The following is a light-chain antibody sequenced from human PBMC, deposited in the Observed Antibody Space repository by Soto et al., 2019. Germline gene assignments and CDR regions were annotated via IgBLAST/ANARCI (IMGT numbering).Light chain of an antibody. J-gene: IGKJ1*01. CDR3: QQYNSYWT. Sequence: DIQMTQSPSTLSASVGDRVTITCRASQSISSWLAWYQQKPGKDPKLLIYKASSLESGVPSRFSGSGSGTEFTLTISSPQPDDFATYSCQQYNSYWTFGQGTKVEIK. V-gene: IGKV1-5*03. CDR2: KAS. CDR1: QSISSW.